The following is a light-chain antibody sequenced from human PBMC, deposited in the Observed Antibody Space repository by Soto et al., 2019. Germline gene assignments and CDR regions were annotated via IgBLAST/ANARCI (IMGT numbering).Light chain of an antibody. V-gene: IGLV1-40*01. CDR1: YSNIGAGYE. CDR3: SSWDVSLNGQMV. Sequence: QSVLTQPPSVSGAPGQRVTISCTGSYSNIGAGYEVHWYQQIPGTAPKLLIYSDNQRPSGVPDRFSGSKSGTSASLAISGLQSEDEAEYYCSSWDVSLNGQMVFGGGTQLTVL. CDR2: SDN. J-gene: IGLJ3*02.